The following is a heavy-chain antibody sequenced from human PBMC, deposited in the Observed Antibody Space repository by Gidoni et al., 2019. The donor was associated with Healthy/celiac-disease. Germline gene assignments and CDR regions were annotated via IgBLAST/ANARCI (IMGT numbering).Heavy chain of an antibody. Sequence: QVQLVQSGAAVKKPGSSVKVSCKASGGTFSSYTISWVRQAPGQGLEWMGRIIPILGIANYAQKFQGRVTITADKSTSTAYMELSSLRSEDTAVYYCARKTGTTGDYYYGMDVWGQGTTVTVSS. CDR1: GGTFSSYT. CDR3: ARKTGTTGDYYYGMDV. D-gene: IGHD1-7*01. V-gene: IGHV1-69*02. CDR2: IIPILGIA. J-gene: IGHJ6*02.